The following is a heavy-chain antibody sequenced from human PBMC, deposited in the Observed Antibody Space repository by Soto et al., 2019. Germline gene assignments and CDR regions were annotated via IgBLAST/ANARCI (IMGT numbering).Heavy chain of an antibody. Sequence: PSETLSLTCTVSGGSISSYYWSWIRQPPGKGLEWIGYIYYSGSTNYNPSLKSRVTISVDASKNQFSLKLSSVTAADTAVYYCARGRRIFDYWGQGTLVTGLL. D-gene: IGHD2-15*01. CDR3: ARGRRIFDY. CDR2: IYYSGST. V-gene: IGHV4-59*01. CDR1: GGSISSYY. J-gene: IGHJ4*02.